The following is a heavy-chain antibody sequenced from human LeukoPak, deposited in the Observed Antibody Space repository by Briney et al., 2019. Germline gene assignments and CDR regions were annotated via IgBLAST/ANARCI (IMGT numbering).Heavy chain of an antibody. CDR3: ARVDGDPSYGMDV. Sequence: PGGSLRLSCAASGFTFSSYAMSWVRQAPGKGLEWVSVIYSGGSTYYADSVKGRFTISRDNSKNTLYLQMNSLRAEDTAVYYCARVDGDPSYGMDVWGQGTTVTVSS. D-gene: IGHD4-17*01. V-gene: IGHV3-66*01. CDR2: IYSGGST. CDR1: GFTFSSYA. J-gene: IGHJ6*02.